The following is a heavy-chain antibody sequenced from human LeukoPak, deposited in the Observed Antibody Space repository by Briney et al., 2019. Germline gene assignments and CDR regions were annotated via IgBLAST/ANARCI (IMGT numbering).Heavy chain of an antibody. CDR3: ARGERYCSRTSCYYFYLDV. J-gene: IGHJ6*03. Sequence: SETLSLTCAASGYSISSGYYWGWIRPPPGKGLEWIGSMYHSGTTYYNPSLKRRVSISVDTFENQLSLKFTSVTAADTAVYYCARGERYCSRTSCYYFYLDVWGKGTTVPVSS. CDR2: MYHSGTT. V-gene: IGHV4-38-2*01. CDR1: GYSISSGYY. D-gene: IGHD2-2*01.